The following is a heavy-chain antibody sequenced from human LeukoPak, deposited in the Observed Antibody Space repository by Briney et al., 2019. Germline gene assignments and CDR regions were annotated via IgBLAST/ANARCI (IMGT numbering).Heavy chain of an antibody. D-gene: IGHD1-26*01. CDR3: GAAGATENAFDY. J-gene: IGHJ4*02. CDR2: IIPIFGTA. CDR1: GGTFSSYA. V-gene: IGHV1-69*05. Sequence: GASVKVSCKASGGTFSSYAISWVRQAPGQGLEWMGGIIPIFGTANCAQKFQGRVMITTDESTSTAYMELSSLRSEDTAVYYCGAAGATENAFDYWGQGTLVTVSS.